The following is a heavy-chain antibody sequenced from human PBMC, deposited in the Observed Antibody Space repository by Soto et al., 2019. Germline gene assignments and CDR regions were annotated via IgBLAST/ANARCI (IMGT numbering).Heavy chain of an antibody. D-gene: IGHD3-22*01. V-gene: IGHV3-23*01. CDR2: ISGSGGST. CDR3: AKRFTYYYDSSGYRDAFDI. J-gene: IGHJ3*02. CDR1: GFTFSSYA. Sequence: GGSLRLSCAASGFTFSSYAMSWVRQAPGKGLEWVSAISGSGGSTYYADSVKGRFTISRDNSKNTLYLQMNSLRAEDTAVYYSAKRFTYYYDSSGYRDAFDIWGQGTMVTVSS.